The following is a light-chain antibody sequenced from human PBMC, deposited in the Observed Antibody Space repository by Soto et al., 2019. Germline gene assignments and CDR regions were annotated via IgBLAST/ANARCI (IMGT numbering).Light chain of an antibody. CDR1: SSDVGAFNY. V-gene: IGLV2-14*01. J-gene: IGLJ3*02. Sequence: QSALTQPASVSGSPGQSITISCTGTSSDVGAFNYVSWYQQHPGHAPKLIIYEVSSRPSGVSNRFSASKSDNTASLTITGLQAEDESNYYCSSYTITATWVFGGGTKLTVL. CDR2: EVS. CDR3: SSYTITATWV.